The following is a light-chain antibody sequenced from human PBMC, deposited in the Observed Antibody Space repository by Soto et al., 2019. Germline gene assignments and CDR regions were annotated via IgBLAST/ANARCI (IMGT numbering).Light chain of an antibody. J-gene: IGKJ1*01. CDR3: QQYGSSPWT. V-gene: IGKV3-20*01. Sequence: EIALTQSPGTLSLSPGERATLSCRASQSVSSSYLAWYQQKPGQAPRLLIYGASSRATGIPDRFSGSGSGTDFTLTISRLEPEDSAVYYCQQYGSSPWTFGQGTKVEIK. CDR1: QSVSSSY. CDR2: GAS.